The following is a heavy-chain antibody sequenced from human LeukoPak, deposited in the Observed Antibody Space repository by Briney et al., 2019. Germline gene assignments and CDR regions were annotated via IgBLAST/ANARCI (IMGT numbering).Heavy chain of an antibody. D-gene: IGHD3-3*01. CDR1: GFTFGDYA. Sequence: GGSLRLSCTASGFTFGDYAMSWVRQAPGKGLEWVGFIRSKAYGGTTEYAASVKGRFTISRDDSKSIAYLQMNSLKTEDTAVYYCTRGKYCDFWSGYYPDYWGQGTLVTVSS. CDR2: IRSKAYGGTT. J-gene: IGHJ4*02. V-gene: IGHV3-49*04. CDR3: TRGKYCDFWSGYYPDY.